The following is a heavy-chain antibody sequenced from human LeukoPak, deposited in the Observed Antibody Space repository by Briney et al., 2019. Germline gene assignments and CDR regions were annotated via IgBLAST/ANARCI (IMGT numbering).Heavy chain of an antibody. V-gene: IGHV4-59*01. D-gene: IGHD3-22*01. CDR3: ARARSSGYSFDY. Sequence: SETLSLTCTVSGDSISSYYWNWIRQPSGKGLEWIGYIYYSGSTNYNPSLKSRVTISVDTSKNQFSLKLSSVTAADTAVYYCARARSSGYSFDYWGQGTLVTVSS. CDR2: IYYSGST. J-gene: IGHJ4*02. CDR1: GDSISSYY.